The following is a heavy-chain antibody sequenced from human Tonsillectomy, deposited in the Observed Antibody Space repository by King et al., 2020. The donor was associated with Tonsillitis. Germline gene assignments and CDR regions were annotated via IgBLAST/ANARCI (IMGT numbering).Heavy chain of an antibody. CDR3: ARAAADESPPDNWFDP. Sequence: QLQESGSGLVKPSQTLSLTCAVSGGSISSGGYSWSWIRQPPGKGLEWIGYIYHSGSTYYNPSLKSRVTISVDRSKNQFSLKLSSVTSADTAGYYCARAAADESPPDNWFDPWGQGTLVTVSS. J-gene: IGHJ5*02. V-gene: IGHV4-30-2*01. CDR2: IYHSGST. CDR1: GGSISSGGYS.